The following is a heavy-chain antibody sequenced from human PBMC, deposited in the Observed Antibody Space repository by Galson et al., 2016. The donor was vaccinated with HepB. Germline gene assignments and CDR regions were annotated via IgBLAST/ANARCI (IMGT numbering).Heavy chain of an antibody. J-gene: IGHJ6*02. CDR1: GFTPGFTFSHEA. Sequence: SLRLSCAASGFTPGFTFSHEAMHWVRQAPGKGLEWLAVISYDGSKQYYADSVKGRFTISRDNSKSTLFLQMNSLRAEDTAVYYCAREVADHYDYVWGSNNPYYYYGMDVWGQGTTVTVSS. V-gene: IGHV3-30*04. CDR2: ISYDGSKQ. CDR3: AREVADHYDYVWGSNNPYYYYGMDV. D-gene: IGHD3-16*01.